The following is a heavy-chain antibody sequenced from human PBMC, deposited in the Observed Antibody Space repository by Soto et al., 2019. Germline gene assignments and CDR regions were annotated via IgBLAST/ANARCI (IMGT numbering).Heavy chain of an antibody. CDR1: GGTFSSYA. CDR2: IIPIFGTA. V-gene: IGHV1-69*13. D-gene: IGHD3-3*01. J-gene: IGHJ6*02. Sequence: SVKVSCKASGGTFSSYAISWVRQAPGQGLEWMGGIIPIFGTANYAQKFQGRVTITADESTSTAYTELSSLRSEDTAVYYCARAHGGQYYYYYGMDVWGQGTTVTVSS. CDR3: ARAHGGQYYYYYGMDV.